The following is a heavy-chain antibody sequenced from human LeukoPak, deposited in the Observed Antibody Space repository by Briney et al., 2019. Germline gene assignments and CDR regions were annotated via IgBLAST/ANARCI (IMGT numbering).Heavy chain of an antibody. CDR3: ANGNRCTSPNCLGYYYFYMDV. J-gene: IGHJ6*03. V-gene: IGHV3-23*01. D-gene: IGHD2-8*01. Sequence: GGSLRLSCAASGLTFSSYAVKWLRQAPGRGREGVTGFSGSGGTTYYANSVKGRFTISRDNSKNTLYLQTNSLRAEDTAVYYCANGNRCTSPNCLGYYYFYMDVWGKGTMVTLSS. CDR1: GLTFSSYA. CDR2: FSGSGGTT.